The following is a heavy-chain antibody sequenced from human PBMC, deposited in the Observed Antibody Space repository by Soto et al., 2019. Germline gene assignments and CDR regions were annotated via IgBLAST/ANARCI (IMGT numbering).Heavy chain of an antibody. J-gene: IGHJ5*02. CDR1: GGSISSGGYY. Sequence: SETLSLTCTVSGGSISSGGYYWSWIRQHPGKGLEWIGYIYYSGRTYYNPSLKSRVTISVDTSKNQFSLKLGSVTAADTAVYYCASKGITMVRGVTNPAGFDPWGQGTLVTVSS. D-gene: IGHD3-10*01. CDR3: ASKGITMVRGVTNPAGFDP. V-gene: IGHV4-31*03. CDR2: IYYSGRT.